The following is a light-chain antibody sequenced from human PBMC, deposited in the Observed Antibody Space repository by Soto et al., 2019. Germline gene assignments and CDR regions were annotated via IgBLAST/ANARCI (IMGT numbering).Light chain of an antibody. V-gene: IGKV3-11*01. Sequence: IVLTQSPGTLSLSPGERATLSCRASQSVSSYLAWYQQKPGQAPRLLIYDASTRATGISARFSGSGSGTDFTLTISSQEPEDFAVYYCQQRSNWPVTFGQGTKVEVK. J-gene: IGKJ1*01. CDR2: DAS. CDR1: QSVSSY. CDR3: QQRSNWPVT.